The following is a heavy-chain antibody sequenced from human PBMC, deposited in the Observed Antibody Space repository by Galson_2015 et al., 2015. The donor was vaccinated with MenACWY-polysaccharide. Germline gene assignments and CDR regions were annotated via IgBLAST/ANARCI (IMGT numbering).Heavy chain of an antibody. Sequence: TLYLTCNVSGASVSTGTYYWGWIRPPPGTGLEWLGYIYYTGNTKYNPSLKSRVTISVYTSKNQFSLKVTSVSAADTAVYFCARETAYSRDGLFSYYDMDVWGQGTTVTVSS. CDR1: GASVSTGTYY. D-gene: IGHD5-24*01. CDR2: IYYTGNT. J-gene: IGHJ6*02. CDR3: ARETAYSRDGLFSYYDMDV. V-gene: IGHV4-61*01.